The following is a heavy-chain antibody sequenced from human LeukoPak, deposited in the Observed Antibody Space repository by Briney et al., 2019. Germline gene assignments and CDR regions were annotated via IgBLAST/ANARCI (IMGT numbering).Heavy chain of an antibody. V-gene: IGHV4-61*08. CDR2: IYYSGST. Sequence: SETLSLTCTVSGGSISTGDYYWSWIRQPPGKGLEWIGYIYYSGSTNYNPSLKSRVTISVDTSKNQFSLKLSSVTAADTAVYYCASWDSSSANFDYWGQGTLVTVSS. CDR3: ASWDSSSANFDY. D-gene: IGHD6-6*01. CDR1: GGSISTGDYY. J-gene: IGHJ4*02.